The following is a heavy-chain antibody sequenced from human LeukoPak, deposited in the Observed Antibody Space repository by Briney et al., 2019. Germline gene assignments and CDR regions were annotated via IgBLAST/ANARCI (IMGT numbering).Heavy chain of an antibody. CDR2: MYHTGST. CDR3: ATDKGGSYYLTIDY. V-gene: IGHV4-30-2*06. D-gene: IGHD1-26*01. Sequence: SQTLSLTCTVSGASVSSGGYYWSWIRQSPGKGLEWIGYMYHTGSTYYNPSLKGRVTISLDRSKNQFSLKLASVTVADTAVYFCATDKGGSYYLTIDYWGQGTLLTVSS. J-gene: IGHJ4*02. CDR1: GASVSSGGYY.